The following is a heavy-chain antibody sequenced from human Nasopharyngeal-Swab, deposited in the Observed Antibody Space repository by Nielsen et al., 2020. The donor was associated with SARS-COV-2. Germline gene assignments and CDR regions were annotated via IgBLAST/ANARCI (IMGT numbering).Heavy chain of an antibody. CDR3: ARGHDTSDY. D-gene: IGHD3-9*01. CDR2: INTNTGNP. J-gene: IGHJ4*02. V-gene: IGHV7-4-1*02. Sequence: VRQAPGKGLEWMGWINTNTGNPTYAQGFTGRFVFSLDTSVSTAYLQISSLKAEDTAVYYCARGHDTSDYWGQGTLVTVSS.